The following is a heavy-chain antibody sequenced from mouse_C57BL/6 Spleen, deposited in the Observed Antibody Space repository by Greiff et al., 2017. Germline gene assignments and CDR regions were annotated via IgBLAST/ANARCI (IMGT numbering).Heavy chain of an antibody. V-gene: IGHV5-9*01. D-gene: IGHD2-4*01. CDR3: ARQDDYPWYFDV. J-gene: IGHJ1*03. CDR2: ISGGGGNT. CDR1: GFTFSSYT. Sequence: EVLLVESGGGLVKPGGSLKLSCAASGFTFSSYTMSWVRQTPEKRLEWVATISGGGGNTYYPDSVKGRCTISRDNATNTLYLQMSSLRSEDTALYYCARQDDYPWYFDVWGTGTTVTVSS.